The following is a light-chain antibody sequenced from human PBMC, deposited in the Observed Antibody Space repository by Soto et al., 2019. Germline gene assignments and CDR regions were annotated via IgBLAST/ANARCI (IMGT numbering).Light chain of an antibody. CDR1: SSNIGGNT. CDR3: ATWDDSLNAWV. J-gene: IGLJ3*02. CDR2: NNN. V-gene: IGLV1-44*01. Sequence: QSVLTQPPSASGTPGQRVTISCFASSSNIGGNTINWYQHLPGTAPKLLIYNNNQRPSGVPDRFSGSKSGTSASLAISGLQSDDEADYYCATWDDSLNAWVFGGGTKLTVL.